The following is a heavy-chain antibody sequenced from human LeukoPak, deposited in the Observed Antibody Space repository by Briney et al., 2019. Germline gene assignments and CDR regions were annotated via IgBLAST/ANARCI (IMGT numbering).Heavy chain of an antibody. J-gene: IGHJ1*01. V-gene: IGHV4-59*08. CDR1: GGSLSTYY. CDR2: IYYSGSP. Sequence: SETLSLTCTVSGGSLSTYYWSWIRQPPGKGLEWVGYIYYSGSPNYNPSLKSRVTLSLDRPKNQFSLRLSSVTAADTAVYYCALGYCGGGSCYAREYFQHWGQGTLVTVSS. D-gene: IGHD2-15*01. CDR3: ALGYCGGGSCYAREYFQH.